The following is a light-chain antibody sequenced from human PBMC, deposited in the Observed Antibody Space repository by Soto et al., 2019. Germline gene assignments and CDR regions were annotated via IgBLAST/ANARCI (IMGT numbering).Light chain of an antibody. CDR2: AAS. V-gene: IGKV1-39*01. CDR3: QQSDSTPYT. J-gene: IGKJ2*01. CDR1: ESISTY. Sequence: DIQMTQSPASLSASVGDRITITCRASESISTYLNWYQQKPGKAPKLLIYAASRLQSGVPSRFSGGGSGTYFTLTIASLQPEDFSTYYCQQSDSTPYTFGQGTKVDIK.